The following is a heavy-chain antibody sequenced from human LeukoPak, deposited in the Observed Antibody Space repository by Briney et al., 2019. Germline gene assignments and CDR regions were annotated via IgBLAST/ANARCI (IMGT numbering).Heavy chain of an antibody. Sequence: GGSLRLSCAASGFTFSYAMSWVRQAPGKGLEWVSGLSGSGGSTYYVDSVKGRFTISRDISKNTLYLQMNSLRAEDTAVYYCAHGMDVWGQGTTVTVSS. V-gene: IGHV3-23*01. J-gene: IGHJ6*02. CDR1: GFTFSYA. CDR3: AHGMDV. CDR2: LSGSGGST.